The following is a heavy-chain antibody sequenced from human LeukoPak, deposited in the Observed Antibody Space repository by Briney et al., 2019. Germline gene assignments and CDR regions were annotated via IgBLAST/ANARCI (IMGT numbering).Heavy chain of an antibody. J-gene: IGHJ4*02. CDR2: IWHDGSHK. V-gene: IGHV3-33*01. D-gene: IGHD3-10*01. Sequence: PGRSLRLSCAASGFSFDTYAMHWVRQAPGQGLEWVALIWHDGSHKFYSNSVRGQFTISRDNSKNTMYLQMNNLRPDDTAVYYCAREILGSGSYPDFWGQGTLVTVSS. CDR3: AREILGSGSYPDF. CDR1: GFSFDTYA.